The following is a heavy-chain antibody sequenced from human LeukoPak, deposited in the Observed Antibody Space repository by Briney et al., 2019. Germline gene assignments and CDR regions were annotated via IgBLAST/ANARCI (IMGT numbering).Heavy chain of an antibody. CDR3: ARDSVVEMATIVDY. V-gene: IGHV3-30*04. CDR1: GFTFSSYA. CDR2: ISYDGSNK. J-gene: IGHJ4*02. D-gene: IGHD5-24*01. Sequence: GGSLRLSCAASGFTFSSYAMHWVRQAPGKRLEWVAVISYDGSNKYYADSVKGRFTISRDNSKNTLYLQMNSLRAEDTAVYYCARDSVVEMATIVDYWGQGTLVTVSS.